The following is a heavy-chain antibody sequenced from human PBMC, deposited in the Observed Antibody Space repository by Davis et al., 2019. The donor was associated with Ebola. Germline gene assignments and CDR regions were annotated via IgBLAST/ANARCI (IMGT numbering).Heavy chain of an antibody. CDR2: INPNSGGT. Sequence: ASVKVSCKVSKYTLTEFSVHWVRQAPGQGLEWMGRINPNSGGTNYAQKFQGRVTMTRDTSISTAYMELSRLRSDDTAVYYCARRYGDYGYYYGMDVWGKGTTVTVSS. J-gene: IGHJ6*04. CDR1: KYTLTEFS. CDR3: ARRYGDYGYYYGMDV. D-gene: IGHD4-17*01. V-gene: IGHV1-2*06.